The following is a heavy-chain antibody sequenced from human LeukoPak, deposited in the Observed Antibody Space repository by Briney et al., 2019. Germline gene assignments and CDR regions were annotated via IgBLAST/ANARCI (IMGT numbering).Heavy chain of an antibody. D-gene: IGHD1-14*01. CDR2: IRYDGSNK. CDR3: AKDLTLLRPSSPDY. V-gene: IGHV3-30*02. CDR1: GFTFSSYG. J-gene: IGHJ4*02. Sequence: PGGSLRLSCAASGFTFSSYGMHWVRQAPGKGLEWVAFIRYDGSNKYYADSAKGRFTISRDNSQNTLYLQMNSLRAEDTAVYYCAKDLTLLRPSSPDYWGQGTLVTVSS.